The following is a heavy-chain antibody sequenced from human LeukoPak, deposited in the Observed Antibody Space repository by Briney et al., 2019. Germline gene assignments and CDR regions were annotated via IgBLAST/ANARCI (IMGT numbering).Heavy chain of an antibody. CDR1: GFTFSSYA. CDR2: ISDSGGST. CDR3: AKGYYDILTYFDY. D-gene: IGHD3-9*01. J-gene: IGHJ4*02. V-gene: IGHV3-23*01. Sequence: PGGSLRLSCAASGFTFSSYAMSWVRQAPGKGLEWVSAISDSGGSTYYADSVKDRFTISRDNSKNTLYLQMNSLRAEDTAVYYCAKGYYDILTYFDYWGQGTLVTVSS.